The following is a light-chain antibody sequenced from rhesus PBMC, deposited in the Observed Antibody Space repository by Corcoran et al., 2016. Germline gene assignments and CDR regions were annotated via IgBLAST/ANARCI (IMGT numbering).Light chain of an antibody. Sequence: QAALTQPRSVSGSPGQSVTNSCTGTSRDIGGYNHVSWYHKQSGTAPKVMIYEVSKRPSGVSDRFSGSKSGNTASLTISGLQAEDEADYYCSSYAGSDTFVFGSGTKLTVL. CDR3: SSYAGSDTFV. CDR1: SRDIGGYNH. V-gene: IGLV2-32*02. CDR2: EVS. J-gene: IGLJ6*01.